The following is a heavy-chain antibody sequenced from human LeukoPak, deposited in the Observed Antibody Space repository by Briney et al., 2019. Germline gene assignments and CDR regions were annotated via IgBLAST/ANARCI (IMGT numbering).Heavy chain of an antibody. CDR2: ISDRSTYI. Sequence: GGSLRLSCAASGFTFTNYCMNWVRQARGRGLEWVSSISDRSTYIYYADSVKGRFTISRDNAKNSLSLQMHSLRAEDTAVYYCARPRYCGDGFYPWDFHYWGQGTPVTVSS. CDR3: ARPRYCGDGFYPWDFHY. D-gene: IGHD2-21*02. J-gene: IGHJ4*02. V-gene: IGHV3-21*01. CDR1: GFTFTNYC.